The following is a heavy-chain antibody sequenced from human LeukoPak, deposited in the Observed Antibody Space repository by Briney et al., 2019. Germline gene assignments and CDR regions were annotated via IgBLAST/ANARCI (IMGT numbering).Heavy chain of an antibody. J-gene: IGHJ4*02. CDR1: GYTFPHYG. D-gene: IGHD3-3*01. CDR3: ARAPDDYDFWSGPFDY. CDR2: ISAYSGNT. V-gene: IGHV1-18*01. Sequence: ASVTVSFKASGYTFPHYGSSWVRQAPGQGGEGMGRISAYSGNTNYAQNLQGRVTMTTDTSTSTDYMELRSLRSDDTAVYYCARAPDDYDFWSGPFDYWGRGTLVTVSS.